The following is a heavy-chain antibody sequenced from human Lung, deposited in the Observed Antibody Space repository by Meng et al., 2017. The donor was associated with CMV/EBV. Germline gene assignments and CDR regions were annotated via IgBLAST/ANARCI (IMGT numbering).Heavy chain of an antibody. Sequence: QVQLVQTGSELKKPGAPVKVSCKASGYTFRTDTINWVRQAHGRGLEWMGWISTNTGTTHYTQGFTGRFVFSLDTSVSTAYLQISSLKAEDTAVYYCARGNGWRFDYWGQGTLVTVSS. D-gene: IGHD6-19*01. CDR1: GYTFRTDT. CDR3: ARGNGWRFDY. J-gene: IGHJ4*02. CDR2: ISTNTGTT. V-gene: IGHV7-4-1*02.